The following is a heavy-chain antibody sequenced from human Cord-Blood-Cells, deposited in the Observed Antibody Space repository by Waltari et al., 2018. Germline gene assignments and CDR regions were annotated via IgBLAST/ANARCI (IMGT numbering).Heavy chain of an antibody. CDR1: GFTVSSNY. V-gene: IGHV3-53*01. CDR3: ARWRGSRGASDI. J-gene: IGHJ3*02. CDR2: IYSGGST. D-gene: IGHD6-13*01. Sequence: EVKLVESGGGLIQPGGSLRLSCAASGFTVSSNYMSWARLAPGKGLVWVTVIYSGGSTDYADSVKGRFTISRDNSKNTLYLQMNSLGAEDTAVYYCARWRGSRGASDIWGQGTMVTVSS.